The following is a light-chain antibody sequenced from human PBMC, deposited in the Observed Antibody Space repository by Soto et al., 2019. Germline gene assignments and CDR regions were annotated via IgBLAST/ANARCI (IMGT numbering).Light chain of an antibody. CDR3: QQYNNWPPIT. CDR1: QSVSNN. CDR2: HAI. J-gene: IGKJ5*01. Sequence: EIVLTHSPGTLSLSPGERAPLSCKASQSVSNNYLAWYQQKPGQAPRLLIYHAIARATGIPTRFSGSGSGTEFTLTISSLQSEDFAVYYCQQYNNWPPITFGQGTRLEI. V-gene: IGKV3-15*01.